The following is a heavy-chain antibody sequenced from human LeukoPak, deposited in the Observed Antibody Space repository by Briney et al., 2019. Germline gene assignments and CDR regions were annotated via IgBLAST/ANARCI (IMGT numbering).Heavy chain of an antibody. CDR2: FDPEDGET. Sequence: ASVKVSCKVSGYTLTELSMHWVRQAPGRGLEWMGGFDPEDGETIYAQKFQGRVTMTEDTSTDTAYMELSSLRSEDTAVYYCATAPSITMTHFDYWGQGTLVTVSS. CDR3: ATAPSITMTHFDY. CDR1: GYTLTELS. J-gene: IGHJ4*02. V-gene: IGHV1-24*01. D-gene: IGHD3-22*01.